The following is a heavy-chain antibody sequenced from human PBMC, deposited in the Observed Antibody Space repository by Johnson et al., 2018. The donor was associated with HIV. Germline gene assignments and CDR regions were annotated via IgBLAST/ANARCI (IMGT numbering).Heavy chain of an antibody. CDR2: IRYDGSNK. V-gene: IGHV3-30*02. D-gene: IGHD3-16*01. Sequence: VQLVESGGGVVQPGGSLRLSCAASGFTFSSYGMHWVCQAPGKGLEWVAFIRYDGSNKYNADSVKGRFTISRDNAKNSLYLQVNSLRAEDTAVYYCARSGGVAGLDAFDIWGQGTMVTVSS. CDR3: ARSGGVAGLDAFDI. CDR1: GFTFSSYG. J-gene: IGHJ3*02.